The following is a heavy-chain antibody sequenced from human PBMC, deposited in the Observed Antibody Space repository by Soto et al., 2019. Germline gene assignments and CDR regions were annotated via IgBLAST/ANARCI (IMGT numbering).Heavy chain of an antibody. CDR3: ARERYGDYGY. CDR2: IYYSGST. D-gene: IGHD4-17*01. V-gene: IGHV4-59*01. CDR1: GGSTSSYY. Sequence: SETLSLTCTVSGGSTSSYYWSWIRQPPGKGLEWIGYIYYSGSTNYNPSLKSRVTISVDTSKNQFSLKLSSVTAADTAVYYCARERYGDYGYWGQGTLVTVSS. J-gene: IGHJ4*02.